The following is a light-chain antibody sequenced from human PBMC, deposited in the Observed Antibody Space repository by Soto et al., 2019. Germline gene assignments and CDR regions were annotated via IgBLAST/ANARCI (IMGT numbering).Light chain of an antibody. J-gene: IGLJ1*01. CDR1: NIDVGGYNY. CDR3: DSYRSTSARYV. V-gene: IGLV2-14*01. CDR2: DVS. Sequence: QSVLTQPASVSGSPGQSITISCTGTNIDVGGYNYVSWYQQHPGKAPRLIISDVSNRPSGVSNRFSGSKSGNTASLTISGLHAEDEADYYCDSYRSTSARYVFGTGTKVTVL.